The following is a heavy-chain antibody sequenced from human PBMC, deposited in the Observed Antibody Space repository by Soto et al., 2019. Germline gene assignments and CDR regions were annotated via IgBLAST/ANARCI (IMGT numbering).Heavy chain of an antibody. V-gene: IGHV4-4*02. CDR3: ARGMSEEQIFYYFDY. Sequence: SETLSLTCAVSGGSISSSNWWSWVRQPPGKGLEWIGEIYHSGSTNYNPSLKSRVTISVDKSKNQFSLKLSSVTAADTAVYYCARGMSEEQIFYYFDYWGQGALVTVSS. J-gene: IGHJ4*02. D-gene: IGHD3-9*01. CDR1: GGSISSSNW. CDR2: IYHSGST.